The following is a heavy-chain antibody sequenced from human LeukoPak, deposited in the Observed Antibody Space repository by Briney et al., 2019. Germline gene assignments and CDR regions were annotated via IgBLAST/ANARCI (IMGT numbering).Heavy chain of an antibody. CDR3: ATDFYDTT. J-gene: IGHJ5*02. Sequence: GGSLRLSCAASGFTFSNAWMNWVRQAPGKGLEWVGRIRSNSDGGTIDYAAPVKGRFALSRDDSKNTLYLQMNSLQTEDTAVYYCATDFYDTTWGQGTLVTVSS. V-gene: IGHV3-15*07. CDR1: GFTFSNAW. D-gene: IGHD3-22*01. CDR2: IRSNSDGGTI.